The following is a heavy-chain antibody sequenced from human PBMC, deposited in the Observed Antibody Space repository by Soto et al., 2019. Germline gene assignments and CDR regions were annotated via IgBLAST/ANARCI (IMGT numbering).Heavy chain of an antibody. CDR3: ASPTMTSNSFYSAMDF. CDR1: GHRFTTYW. CDR2: INPTDSET. D-gene: IGHD4-17*01. Sequence: PGESLKISCKTSGHRFTTYWISWVRQMPGKGLEYMGKINPTDSETNYSPSFEGHVTFSVDRSTSTAYVRWNSLKASDTAMYYCASPTMTSNSFYSAMDFWGRGTTITVSS. V-gene: IGHV5-10-1*01. J-gene: IGHJ6*02.